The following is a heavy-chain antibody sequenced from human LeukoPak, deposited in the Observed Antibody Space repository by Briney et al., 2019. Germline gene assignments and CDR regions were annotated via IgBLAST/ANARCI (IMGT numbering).Heavy chain of an antibody. CDR2: INPNNGGT. J-gene: IGHJ3*02. CDR3: AKDLRVGSGWSDASDI. Sequence: ASVKVSCKASGYTFTDYYMHWVRQAPGQGLEWMGWINPNNGGTNYAQKFQGRVTMTRDTSISTGYMELSRLRSDDTALYYCAKDLRVGSGWSDASDIWGQGTMVTVSS. CDR1: GYTFTDYY. V-gene: IGHV1-2*02. D-gene: IGHD6-19*01.